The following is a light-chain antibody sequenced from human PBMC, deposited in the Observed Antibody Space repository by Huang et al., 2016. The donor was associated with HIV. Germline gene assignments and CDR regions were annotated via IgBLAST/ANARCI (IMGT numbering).Light chain of an antibody. CDR3: QQYNNWPRT. V-gene: IGKV3-15*01. J-gene: IGKJ1*01. Sequence: EIVMTQSPATLSVSPGDRATLSCRASQSVSSNLAWYQKKPGQAPRLLIYGASTSATSIPMRFSGSGSGREFTLTISSLQSEDFAVYYCQQYNNWPRTFGQGTKVEIK. CDR1: QSVSSN. CDR2: GAS.